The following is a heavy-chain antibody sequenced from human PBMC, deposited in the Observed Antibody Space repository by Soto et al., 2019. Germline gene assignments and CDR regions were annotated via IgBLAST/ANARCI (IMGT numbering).Heavy chain of an antibody. V-gene: IGHV3-64D*06. CDR2: ISSNGGST. J-gene: IGHJ6*02. Sequence: VGSLRLSCSASGFTFSSYAMHWVRQAPGKGLEYVSAISSNGGSTYYADSVKGRFTISRDNSKNTLYLQMSSLRAEDTAVYYCVKDGRRYDFWSGSSMDVWGQGTTVTVSS. D-gene: IGHD3-3*01. CDR3: VKDGRRYDFWSGSSMDV. CDR1: GFTFSSYA.